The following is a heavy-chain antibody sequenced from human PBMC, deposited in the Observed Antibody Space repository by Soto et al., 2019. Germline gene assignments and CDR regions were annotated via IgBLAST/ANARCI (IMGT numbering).Heavy chain of an antibody. D-gene: IGHD2-21*02. Sequence: EVQLVASGGGLVQPGGSLRLSCAASGFTFSTYSMNWVRQAPGKGLEWVSYISSSSSTIYYADSVKGRFTISRDNAKNALYLQMNSLRDEYTAVYYCARGCGGDCFRSEYWGQGTLVTVSS. CDR3: ARGCGGDCFRSEY. V-gene: IGHV3-48*02. J-gene: IGHJ4*02. CDR1: GFTFSTYS. CDR2: ISSSSSTI.